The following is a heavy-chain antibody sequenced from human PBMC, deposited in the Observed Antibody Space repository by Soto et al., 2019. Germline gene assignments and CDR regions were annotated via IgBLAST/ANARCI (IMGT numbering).Heavy chain of an antibody. V-gene: IGHV3-66*01. CDR3: ASTAHSSGWFDYFDY. CDR1: GFTFSSYA. D-gene: IGHD6-19*01. J-gene: IGHJ4*02. Sequence: PGGSLRLSCAASGFTFSSYAMSWVRQAPGKGLEWVSVIYSGGSTYYADSVKGRFTISRDNSKNTLYLQMNSLRAEDTAVYYCASTAHSSGWFDYFDYWGQGTLVTVSS. CDR2: IYSGGST.